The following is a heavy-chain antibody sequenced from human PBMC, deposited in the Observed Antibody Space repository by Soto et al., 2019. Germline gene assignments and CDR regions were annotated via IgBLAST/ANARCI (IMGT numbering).Heavy chain of an antibody. CDR1: GGTFNSNA. D-gene: IGHD5-18*01. V-gene: IGHV1-69*13. Sequence: GASVKVSCKASGGTFNSNAISWVRQAPGQGLEWMGGIIPVFGTTNYAQKFQGRVTISADASTGTAYMELNNLRSEDTALYYCASRWGYSYGSGGYFDLWGRGTLVTVSS. CDR2: IIPVFGTT. J-gene: IGHJ2*01. CDR3: ASRWGYSYGSGGYFDL.